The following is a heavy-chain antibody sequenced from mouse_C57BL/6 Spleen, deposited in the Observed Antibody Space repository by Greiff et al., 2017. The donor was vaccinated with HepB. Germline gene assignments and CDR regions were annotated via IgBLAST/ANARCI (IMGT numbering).Heavy chain of an antibody. CDR1: GYAFSSSW. Sequence: VQLQQSGPELVKPGASVKISCKASGYAFSSSWMNWVKQRPGKGLEWIGRIYPGDGDTNYNGKFKGKATLTADKSSSTAYMQLSSLTSEDSAVYFGARVLFGRGAYYAMDYWGQGTSVTVSS. CDR2: IYPGDGDT. J-gene: IGHJ4*01. D-gene: IGHD1-1*01. V-gene: IGHV1-82*01. CDR3: ARVLFGRGAYYAMDY.